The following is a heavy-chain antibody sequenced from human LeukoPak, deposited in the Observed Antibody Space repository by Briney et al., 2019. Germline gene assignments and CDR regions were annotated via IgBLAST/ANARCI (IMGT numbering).Heavy chain of an antibody. Sequence: SGPTLVNPTQTLTLTCTFSRFSLSTSGVGVGWIRQPPGKALEWLALIYWNDDKRYSPSLKSRLTITKDTSKNQVVLTMTNMDPVDTATYYCAHAPQAGWSGIQYYDYWGQGTLVTVSS. CDR2: IYWNDDK. V-gene: IGHV2-5*01. CDR3: AHAPQAGWSGIQYYDY. J-gene: IGHJ4*02. D-gene: IGHD3-3*01. CDR1: RFSLSTSGVG.